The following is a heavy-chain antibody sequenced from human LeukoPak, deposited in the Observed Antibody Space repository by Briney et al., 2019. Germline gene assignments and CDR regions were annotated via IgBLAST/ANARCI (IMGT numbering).Heavy chain of an antibody. D-gene: IGHD6-13*01. CDR2: ISYDGSNK. V-gene: IGHV3-30*03. Sequence: GGSLRLSCAASGFTFSSNAMHWVCQAQGKGLEWVAVISYDGSNKYYADSVKGRFTISRDNSKNTLYLQMNSLRAEDTAVYYCVGYISWYYFDYWGQGTLVTVSS. CDR1: GFTFSSNA. J-gene: IGHJ4*02. CDR3: VGYISWYYFDY.